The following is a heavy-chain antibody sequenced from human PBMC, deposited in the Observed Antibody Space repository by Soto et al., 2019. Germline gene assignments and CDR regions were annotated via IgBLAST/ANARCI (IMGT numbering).Heavy chain of an antibody. CDR3: ASGGITMIRGVIRDYYYGMDV. D-gene: IGHD3-10*01. J-gene: IGHJ6*02. V-gene: IGHV4-30-4*01. CDR1: GGSISSGDYY. Sequence: SETLSLTCTVSGGSISSGDYYWSWIRQPPGKGLERIGYIYCSGSTYYNPSHKSRVTISVDTSKNQFSLKLSSVTAADTAVYYCASGGITMIRGVIRDYYYGMDVWGQGTTVTVSS. CDR2: IYCSGST.